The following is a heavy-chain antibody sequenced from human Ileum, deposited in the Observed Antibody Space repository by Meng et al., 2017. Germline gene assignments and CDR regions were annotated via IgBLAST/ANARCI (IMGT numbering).Heavy chain of an antibody. Sequence: ASVKVSCKASGYTFSDSYIHWVRQAPGQGLEYMGWINSNRGDTNYGRKFRGRITMTRDTTISKTYMKLSGLASDDTAVYYCAREMYGTRSCDYWGQGTLVTVSS. V-gene: IGHV1-2*02. CDR3: AREMYGTRSCDY. D-gene: IGHD2-8*01. CDR2: INSNRGDT. J-gene: IGHJ4*02. CDR1: GYTFSDSY.